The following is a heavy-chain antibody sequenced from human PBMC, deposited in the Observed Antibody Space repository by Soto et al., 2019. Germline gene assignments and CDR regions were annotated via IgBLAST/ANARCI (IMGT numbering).Heavy chain of an antibody. CDR1: GFNVVSYW. CDR2: IKEDGSEI. D-gene: IGHD3-16*01. V-gene: IGHV3-7*01. J-gene: IGHJ4*02. Sequence: PGGSLRLSCAVSGFNVVSYWMSWVRQAPGKGLEWVASIKEDGSEIYYLHSVRGRFSISRDSARNALHLTMNYLSAEDTGVYFCARDIGFDYVNWGQGTLVTVSS. CDR3: ARDIGFDYVN.